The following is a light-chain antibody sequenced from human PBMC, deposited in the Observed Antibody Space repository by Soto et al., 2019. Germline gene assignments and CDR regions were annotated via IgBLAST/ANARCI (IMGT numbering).Light chain of an antibody. CDR2: RAS. CDR1: HSVTTH. CDR3: QQYNNWPPIT. V-gene: IGKV3-15*01. Sequence: EMVLTQSPDTLSLSPGERATLSCWASHSVTTHLAWFQQRPGQTPRLLIYRASARATGVPDRFSGSGSGTEFTLTISSLQSEDFAVYYCQQYNNWPPITFGQGTRLEIK. J-gene: IGKJ5*01.